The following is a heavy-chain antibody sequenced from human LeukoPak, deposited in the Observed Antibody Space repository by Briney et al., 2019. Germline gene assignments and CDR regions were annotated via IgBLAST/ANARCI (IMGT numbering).Heavy chain of an antibody. CDR2: FDPEDGET. J-gene: IGHJ4*02. V-gene: IGHV1-24*01. CDR3: ARVSYGDYHIDY. D-gene: IGHD4-17*01. Sequence: ASVKVSCKVSGYTLTELSMHWVRQAPGKGLEWMGGFDPEDGETIYAQKFQGRVTMTEDTSTDTAYMELSSLRSEDTAVYYCARVSYGDYHIDYWGQGTLVTVSS. CDR1: GYTLTELS.